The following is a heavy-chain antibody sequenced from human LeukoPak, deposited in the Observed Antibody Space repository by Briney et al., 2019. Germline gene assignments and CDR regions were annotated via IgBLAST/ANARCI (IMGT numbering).Heavy chain of an antibody. Sequence: PGGSLRLSCAASGFTFSSYSMNWVRQAPGKGLEWVSSISSSSSYIYYADSVKGRFTISRDNAKNSLYLQMNSLRAEDTAVYYCASLGIAAARNLNWFDPWGQGTLVTVSS. CDR3: ASLGIAAARNLNWFDP. CDR1: GFTFSSYS. D-gene: IGHD6-13*01. J-gene: IGHJ5*02. CDR2: ISSSSSYI. V-gene: IGHV3-21*01.